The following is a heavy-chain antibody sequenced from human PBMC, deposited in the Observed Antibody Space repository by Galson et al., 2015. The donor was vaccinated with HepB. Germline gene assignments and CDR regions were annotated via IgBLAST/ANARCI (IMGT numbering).Heavy chain of an antibody. J-gene: IGHJ6*03. D-gene: IGHD2/OR15-2a*01. Sequence: SVKVSCKASGYTFTGYYMHWVRQAPGQGLEWMGWINPNSGGTNYAQKFQGRVTMTRDTSISTAYMELSRLRSDDTAVYYCARGALRGSGRSTNYYYYMDVWGKGTTVTVSS. CDR1: GYTFTGYY. V-gene: IGHV1-2*02. CDR2: INPNSGGT. CDR3: ARGALRGSGRSTNYYYYMDV.